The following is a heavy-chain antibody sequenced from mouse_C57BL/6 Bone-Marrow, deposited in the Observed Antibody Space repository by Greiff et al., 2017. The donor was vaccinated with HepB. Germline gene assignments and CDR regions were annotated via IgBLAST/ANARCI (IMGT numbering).Heavy chain of an antibody. CDR1: GFSLTSYG. D-gene: IGHD1-1*01. J-gene: IGHJ3*01. Sequence: VKLVESGPGLVQPSQTLSITCTASGFSLTSYGVHWVRQSPGKGLEWLGVIWRGGSTDNNAAFMYRLSNTKDNSKSQVFIKMNSLQADDSAIYYCDNGYGSRFAYWGQGTLVTVSA. CDR3: DNGYGSRFAY. V-gene: IGHV2-5*01. CDR2: IWRGGST.